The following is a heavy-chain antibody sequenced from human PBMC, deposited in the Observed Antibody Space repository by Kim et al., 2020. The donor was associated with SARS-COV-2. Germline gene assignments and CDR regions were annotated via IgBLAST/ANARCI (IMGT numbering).Heavy chain of an antibody. CDR2: IRSKRYGETT. CDR3: TSGPYYYDSAAYYHDY. D-gene: IGHD3-22*01. V-gene: IGHV3-49*03. J-gene: IGHJ4*02. CDR1: GLKFGDYA. Sequence: GGSLRLSCTTSGLKFGDYAMSWFRQAPGKGLEWVAFIRSKRYGETTEYSAAVKGRFTISRDDSKRIAYLQMNGLKTEDTAVYYCTSGPYYYDSAAYYHDYWGQGTLVTVSS.